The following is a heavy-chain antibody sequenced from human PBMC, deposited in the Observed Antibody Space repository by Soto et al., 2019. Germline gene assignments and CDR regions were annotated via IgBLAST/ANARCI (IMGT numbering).Heavy chain of an antibody. J-gene: IGHJ4*02. V-gene: IGHV3-23*01. D-gene: IGHD6-6*01. CDR3: AGSSSSSGP. CDR2: ISDSGGTT. Sequence: EVQLLESGGSLVQPGGSLRLSCAASGFTFSSYAMSWVRQGPGKGLEWVSAISDSGGTTYYADSVKGRFTISRDNSKSTLYLQMNSLRDEDTAIYYCAGSSSSSGPWGQGTLVTVSS. CDR1: GFTFSSYA.